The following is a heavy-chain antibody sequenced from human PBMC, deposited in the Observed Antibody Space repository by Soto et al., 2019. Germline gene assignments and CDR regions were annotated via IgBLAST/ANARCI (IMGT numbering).Heavy chain of an antibody. CDR2: IYSSGTT. J-gene: IGHJ4*02. CDR1: GGSIASGGYY. CDR3: ATFTPSYYSASGAY. Sequence: QVQLQESGPRLVKPSQTLSLTCTVSGGSIASGGYYWTWIRQHPGEGLEWIAYIYSSGTTSYNPSLKSRVSISIDTSKNQFSLRLSSVTAADTAVYYCATFTPSYYSASGAYWGQGTLVTVSS. D-gene: IGHD3-10*01. V-gene: IGHV4-31*03.